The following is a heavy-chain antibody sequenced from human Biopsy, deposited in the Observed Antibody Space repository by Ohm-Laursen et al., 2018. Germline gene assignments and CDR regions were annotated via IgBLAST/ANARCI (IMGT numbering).Heavy chain of an antibody. Sequence: SVKVSCKASGGTFSSYAISWVRQAPGQGLEWMGGIIPIFGTANYAQKFQGRVTITADGSTSTAYMEVSSLRSEDTAVYYCAKRGVERGRPLAYWGQGTLVTVSS. CDR3: AKRGVERGRPLAY. J-gene: IGHJ4*02. CDR2: IIPIFGTA. D-gene: IGHD1-1*01. V-gene: IGHV1-69*13. CDR1: GGTFSSYA.